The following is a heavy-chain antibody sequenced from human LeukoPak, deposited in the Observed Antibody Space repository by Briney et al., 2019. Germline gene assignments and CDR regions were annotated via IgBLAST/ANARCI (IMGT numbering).Heavy chain of an antibody. CDR2: IYHSGST. V-gene: IGHV4-30-2*01. Sequence: PSETLSLTCTVSGGSISSGDYYWSWIRQPPGKGLEWIGYIYHSGSTYYNPSLKSRVTISVDRSKNQFSLKLSSVTAADTAVYYCAKDNTGRGYFQHWGQGTLVTVSS. CDR1: GGSISSGDYY. CDR3: AKDNTGRGYFQH. J-gene: IGHJ1*01. D-gene: IGHD1-14*01.